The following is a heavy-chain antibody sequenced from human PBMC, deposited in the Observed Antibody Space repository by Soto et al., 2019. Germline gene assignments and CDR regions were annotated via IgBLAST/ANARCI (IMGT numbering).Heavy chain of an antibody. CDR3: VRQLSVYGDYGRYFDF. Sequence: SETLSLTCTVPGGSISSSSHYWGWIRQPPGEGLEWIGTIYDSGSTYYNPSLKSRVTLSVATSKNQLSLKLSSVTAADTAVYYFVRQLSVYGDYGRYFDFWGQGTLVTVSS. J-gene: IGHJ4*02. V-gene: IGHV4-39*01. D-gene: IGHD4-17*01. CDR1: GGSISSSSHY. CDR2: IYDSGST.